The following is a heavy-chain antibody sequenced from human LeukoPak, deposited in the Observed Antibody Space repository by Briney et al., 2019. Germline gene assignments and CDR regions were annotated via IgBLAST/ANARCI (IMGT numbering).Heavy chain of an antibody. J-gene: IGHJ4*02. CDR2: INHSGST. CDR3: ARVSCSSTSCYGAGFDY. D-gene: IGHD2-2*01. CDR1: GGSFSGYY. Sequence: SETPSLTCAAYGGSFSGYYWSWIRQPPGKGLEWIGEINHSGSTNYNPSLKSRDTISVDTSKNQFSLKLSSVTAADTPVYYCARVSCSSTSCYGAGFDYWGQGTLVTVSS. V-gene: IGHV4-34*01.